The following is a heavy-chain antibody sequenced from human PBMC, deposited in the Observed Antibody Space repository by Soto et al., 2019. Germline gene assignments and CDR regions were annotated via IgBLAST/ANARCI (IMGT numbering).Heavy chain of an antibody. CDR2: TSGSGGST. J-gene: IGHJ4*01. CDR3: ANQEYSYGDYGYFDY. CDR1: GLTFSSYA. D-gene: IGHD4-17*01. V-gene: IGHV3-23*01. Sequence: EVQLLESGGGLVQPGGSLRLSCAASGLTFSSYAMSWVRQAPGKGLEWVSTTSGSGGSTYYADPVKGRFTISRDNSKNKLYLQMNSLRSDDTAVYYCANQEYSYGDYGYFDYWGHGTLVTVS.